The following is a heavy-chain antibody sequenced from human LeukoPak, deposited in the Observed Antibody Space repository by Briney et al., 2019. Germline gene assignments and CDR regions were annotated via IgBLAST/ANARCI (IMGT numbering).Heavy chain of an antibody. V-gene: IGHV3-23*01. Sequence: GGSLRLSCAVSGFTISNYGMSWVRQAPGKGLEWVSAISLSGDTEYYADSVKGRFIISRDNSRNTLYLQINSLRPEDTALYYCAQAYSIGWYRCWGQGTLVTVSS. CDR2: ISLSGDTE. CDR1: GFTISNYG. J-gene: IGHJ4*02. D-gene: IGHD6-19*01. CDR3: AQAYSIGWYRC.